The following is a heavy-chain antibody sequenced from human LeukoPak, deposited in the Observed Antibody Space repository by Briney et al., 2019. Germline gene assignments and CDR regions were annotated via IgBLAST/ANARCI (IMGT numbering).Heavy chain of an antibody. V-gene: IGHV3-23*01. J-gene: IGHJ4*02. Sequence: GGSLRLSCAASGFTFSSYAMTWVRQAPGKGLEWVSALSSSGLRTNYADSVKGRFAISRDNSKNTLYLQMNSLRAEDTAVYYCAKTTVSGSPLYYFDYWGQGTLVTVSS. CDR3: AKTTVSGSPLYYFDY. CDR1: GFTFSSYA. D-gene: IGHD3-10*01. CDR2: LSSSGLRT.